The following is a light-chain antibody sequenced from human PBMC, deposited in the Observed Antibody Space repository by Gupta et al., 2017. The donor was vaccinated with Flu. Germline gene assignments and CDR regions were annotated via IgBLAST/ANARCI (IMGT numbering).Light chain of an antibody. Sequence: QSALTPPASVSGSPGQSIPIPCTGTSCDVGGYHDVSWYQQHPGKAPKLMMYEVSNRPSGVSNRFSGYKSGNTASLTISGLQAEDEADYYCSSYTSSSTLVVFGGGTKLTVL. J-gene: IGLJ2*01. CDR2: EVS. CDR3: SSYTSSSTLVV. V-gene: IGLV2-14*01. CDR1: SCDVGGYHD.